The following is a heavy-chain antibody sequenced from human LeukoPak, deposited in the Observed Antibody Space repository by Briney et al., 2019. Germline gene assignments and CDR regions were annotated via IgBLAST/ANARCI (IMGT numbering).Heavy chain of an antibody. J-gene: IGHJ6*03. Sequence: SEALSLTCTVCGGSISSSSYYWGWIRQPPGKGLEWIGSIYYSGSTYYNPSLKSRVTISVDTSKNQFSLKLSSVTAADTAVYYCARRSPSGYYYMDVWGKGTTVTVSS. CDR2: IYYSGST. CDR1: GGSISSSSYY. V-gene: IGHV4-39*01. CDR3: ARRSPSGYYYMDV.